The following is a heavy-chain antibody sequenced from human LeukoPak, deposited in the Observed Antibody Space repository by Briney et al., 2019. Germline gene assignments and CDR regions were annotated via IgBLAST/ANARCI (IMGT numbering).Heavy chain of an antibody. CDR1: GFTFSSYS. Sequence: GGSLRLSCAASGFTFSSYSMNWVRQAPGKGLEWVSHISISSSTIYYADSVKGRFTISRDNAKNSLYLQMNSLRAEDTAVYYCAGGGSYFAYYYYYMGVWGKGTTVTVSS. D-gene: IGHD1-26*01. V-gene: IGHV3-48*04. J-gene: IGHJ6*03. CDR2: ISISSSTI. CDR3: AGGGSYFAYYYYYMGV.